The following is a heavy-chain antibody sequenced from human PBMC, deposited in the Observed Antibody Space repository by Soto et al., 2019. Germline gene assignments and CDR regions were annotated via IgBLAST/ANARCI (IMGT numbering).Heavy chain of an antibody. J-gene: IGHJ4*02. CDR1: GYIIKNYW. Sequence: GESLKISCEASGYIIKNYWIGWVRQMPGQGLEWMGIIFPDDSDTRYSPSFQGHVTISVDKSISTAYVQWSSLKASDSAIYYCFRGGVTSRTFDYWGQGTLVTVSS. CDR2: IFPDDSDT. V-gene: IGHV5-51*01. CDR3: FRGGVTSRTFDY. D-gene: IGHD3-16*01.